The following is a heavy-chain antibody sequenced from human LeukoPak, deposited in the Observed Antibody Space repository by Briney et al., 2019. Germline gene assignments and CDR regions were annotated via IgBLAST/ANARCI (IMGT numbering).Heavy chain of an antibody. D-gene: IGHD6-19*01. CDR2: INGNGGST. CDR1: GFTFSSYA. V-gene: IGHV3-23*01. CDR3: AKDQRGYSSLFDY. Sequence: GGSLRLSCAASGFTFSSYAMSWVRQAPGKGLEWVSSINGNGGSTYYADSVKGRFTISRDNSKNTLFLRVNSLRVEDTAVYYCAKDQRGYSSLFDYWGQGILVTVSS. J-gene: IGHJ4*02.